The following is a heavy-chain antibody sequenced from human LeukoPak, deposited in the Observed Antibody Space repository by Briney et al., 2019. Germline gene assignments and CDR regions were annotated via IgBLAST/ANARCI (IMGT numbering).Heavy chain of an antibody. CDR1: GYTFTSYG. CDR3: ARASTSSAGRLRGAFDI. CDR2: ISAYNGNT. D-gene: IGHD3-22*01. J-gene: IGHJ3*02. V-gene: IGHV1-18*01. Sequence: GASVKVSCKASGYTFTSYGISWVRQAPGQGLEWMGWISAYNGNTNYAQKLQGRVTMTTDTSTSTAYMELRSLRSDDTAVYYCARASTSSAGRLRGAFDIWGQGTMVTVSS.